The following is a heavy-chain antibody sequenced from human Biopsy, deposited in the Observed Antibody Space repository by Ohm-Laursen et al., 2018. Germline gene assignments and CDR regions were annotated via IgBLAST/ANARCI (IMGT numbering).Heavy chain of an antibody. CDR1: GSTFSDFS. CDR2: ISASGNHI. CDR3: ARDGEAKYCKYGVCPSDF. J-gene: IGHJ4*02. V-gene: IGHV3-21*01. D-gene: IGHD2-8*01. Sequence: GSLRLSCAASGSTFSDFSMNWVRQAPGKGLEWVSSISASGNHIYYTDSVKGRFTVSRDNGKNSVYLQMNSLRVEDTAVYYCARDGEAKYCKYGVCPSDFWGQGTLVTVSS.